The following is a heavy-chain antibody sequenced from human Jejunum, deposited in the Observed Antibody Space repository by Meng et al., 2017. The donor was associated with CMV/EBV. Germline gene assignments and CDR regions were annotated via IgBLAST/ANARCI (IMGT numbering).Heavy chain of an antibody. Sequence: KVSCKASGYSFSDYYMNWVRQAPGQGLEWMGWINPKTGGTDYAQKFQGRVTLTRDTSITTVYMELSNLKSDDSAVYYCSSAPGDYWGQGTRVTVSS. CDR1: GYSFSDYY. CDR3: SSAPGDY. V-gene: IGHV1-2*02. J-gene: IGHJ4*02. CDR2: INPKTGGT. D-gene: IGHD1-14*01.